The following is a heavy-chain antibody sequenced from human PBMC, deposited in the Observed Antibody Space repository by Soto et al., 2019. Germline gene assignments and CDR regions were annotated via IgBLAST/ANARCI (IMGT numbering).Heavy chain of an antibody. Sequence: QVQLVESGGGVVQPGRSLRLSCAASGFTFSSYAMHWVRQAPGKGLEWVAVISYDGSNKYYADSVKGRFTISRDNSKNMLYLQMNSLRAEDTAVYYCARDTPYYYDSSGYHDYWGQGTLVTVSS. J-gene: IGHJ4*02. V-gene: IGHV3-30-3*01. CDR1: GFTFSSYA. D-gene: IGHD3-22*01. CDR2: ISYDGSNK. CDR3: ARDTPYYYDSSGYHDY.